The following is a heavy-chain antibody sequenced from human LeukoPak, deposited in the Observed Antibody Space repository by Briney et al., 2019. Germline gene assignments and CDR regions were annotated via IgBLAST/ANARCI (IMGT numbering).Heavy chain of an antibody. Sequence: SETLSLTCTVPGGSISSSSYYWGWIRQPPGKGLEWIGSIYYSGSTYYNPSLKSRVTISVDTPKNQFSLKLSSVTAADTAVYYCARPIAAAGDPFDYWGQGTLVTVSS. CDR2: IYYSGST. D-gene: IGHD6-13*01. CDR1: GGSISSSSYY. J-gene: IGHJ4*02. CDR3: ARPIAAAGDPFDY. V-gene: IGHV4-39*01.